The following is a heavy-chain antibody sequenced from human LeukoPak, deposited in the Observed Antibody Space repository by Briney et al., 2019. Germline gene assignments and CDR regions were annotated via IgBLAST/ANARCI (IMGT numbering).Heavy chain of an antibody. Sequence: ASVKVSCKASGYTFTGYYMHWARQAPGQGLEWMGRINPNSGGTNYAQKFQGRVTMTRDTSISTAYMELSRLRSDDTAVYYCARPWELLAFDIWGQGTMVTVSS. CDR3: ARPWELLAFDI. CDR1: GYTFTGYY. CDR2: INPNSGGT. V-gene: IGHV1-2*06. J-gene: IGHJ3*02. D-gene: IGHD1-26*01.